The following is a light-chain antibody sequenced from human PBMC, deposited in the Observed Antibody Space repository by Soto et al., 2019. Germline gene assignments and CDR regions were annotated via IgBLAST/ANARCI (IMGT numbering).Light chain of an antibody. J-gene: IGKJ1*01. CDR2: DAS. CDR3: QQYSTYSGT. Sequence: DIQMTQSPSILSASVGDRVTITCRASQSISNWLAWYQQKPGKAPKLLISDASSFESGVPSRFSGSGSGTEFTLTISSLQPDDFATYYCQQYSTYSGTFGQGTKVDI. CDR1: QSISNW. V-gene: IGKV1-5*01.